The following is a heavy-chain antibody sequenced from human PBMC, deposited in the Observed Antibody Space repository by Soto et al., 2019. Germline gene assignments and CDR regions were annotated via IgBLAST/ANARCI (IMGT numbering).Heavy chain of an antibody. CDR3: AKHPGTVDIAAAGNFDY. D-gene: IGHD6-13*01. CDR1: GFTFSSYA. J-gene: IGHJ4*02. Sequence: PGGSLRLSCAASGFTFSSYAMSWVRQAPGKGLEWVSAISGSGGSTYYADSVKGRFTISRDNSKNTLYLQMNSLRAEDTAVYYCAKHPGTVDIAAAGNFDYWGQGTLVTVSS. V-gene: IGHV3-23*01. CDR2: ISGSGGST.